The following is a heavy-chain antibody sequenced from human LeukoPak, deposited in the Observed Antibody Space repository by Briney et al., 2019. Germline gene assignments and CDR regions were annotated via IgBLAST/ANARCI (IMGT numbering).Heavy chain of an antibody. CDR2: IYYSGGT. CDR3: ARQASPGIDS. CDR1: GGSISSGGYH. J-gene: IGHJ4*02. D-gene: IGHD6-13*01. Sequence: SETLSLTCTASGGSISSGGYHCGWIRQPPGKGLEWIGIIYYSGGTYYNPSLKSRVTISLDASKNQFSLKLTSVTAADTAVYYCARQASPGIDSWGQGTLVTVSS. V-gene: IGHV4-39*01.